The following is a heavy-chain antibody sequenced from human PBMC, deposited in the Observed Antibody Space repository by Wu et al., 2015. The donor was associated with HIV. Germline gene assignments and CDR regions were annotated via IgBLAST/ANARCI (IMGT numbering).Heavy chain of an antibody. V-gene: IGHV1-69*12. Sequence: QVQLVQSGAEVKKPGSSVKVSCKASGGTFSSYAISWVRQAPGQGLEWMGGIIPIFGTANYAQKFQGRVTITADESTSTAYMELSSLRSEDTAVYYCARGEGRDCSGGSCYSSLDYYYYYMDVVGTKRDHGPPSP. CDR1: GGTFSSYA. D-gene: IGHD2-15*01. CDR2: IIPIFGTA. CDR3: ARGEGRDCSGGSCYSSLDYYYYYMDV. J-gene: IGHJ6*03.